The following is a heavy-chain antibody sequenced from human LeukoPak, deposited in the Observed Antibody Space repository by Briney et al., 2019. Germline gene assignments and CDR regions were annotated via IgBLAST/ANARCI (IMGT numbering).Heavy chain of an antibody. V-gene: IGHV1-18*04. CDR2: ISAYNGNT. CDR1: GYTFTSYG. Sequence: ASVKVSCKASGYTFTSYGISWVRQAPGQGLEWMGWISAYNGNTNYAQKLQGRVTMTTDTSTSTAYMELRSLRSDVTAVYYCAREPRVVVPAAMNHFDYWDQGTLVTVSS. J-gene: IGHJ4*02. CDR3: AREPRVVVPAAMNHFDY. D-gene: IGHD2-2*01.